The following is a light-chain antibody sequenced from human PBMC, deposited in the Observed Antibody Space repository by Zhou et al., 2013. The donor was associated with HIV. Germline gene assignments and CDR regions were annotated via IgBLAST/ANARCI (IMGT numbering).Light chain of an antibody. CDR2: QAS. CDR3: QQYNSYAR. J-gene: IGKJ1*01. CDR1: ERISSW. Sequence: DIQMTQSPSTLSASVGDRVAITCRASERISSWLAWYQQKPGKAPKLLIYQASNLESGVPSRFSGSGSGTEFTLTISSLQPDDFATYYCQQYNSYARFGQGTKVEIK. V-gene: IGKV1-5*03.